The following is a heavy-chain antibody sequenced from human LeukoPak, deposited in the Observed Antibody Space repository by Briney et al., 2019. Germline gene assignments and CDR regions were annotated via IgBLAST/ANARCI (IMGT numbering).Heavy chain of an antibody. J-gene: IGHJ4*02. CDR3: ARDHLDYGDYMFGY. CDR1: GFTFSSYA. V-gene: IGHV3-23*01. D-gene: IGHD4-17*01. Sequence: PGGSLRLSCAASGFTFSSYAMSWVRQAPGKGLEWVSAISGSGGSTYYADSVKGRFTISRDNSKNTLYLQMNSLRAEDTAVYYCARDHLDYGDYMFGYWGQGTLVTVSS. CDR2: ISGSGGST.